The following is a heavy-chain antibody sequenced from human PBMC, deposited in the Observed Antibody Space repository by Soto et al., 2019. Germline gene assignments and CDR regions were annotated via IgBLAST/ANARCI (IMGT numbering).Heavy chain of an antibody. CDR1: GGSISSGGYS. CDR2: IYHSGST. Sequence: PSETLSFTCPVSGGSISSGGYSWSWIRQAPGKGLEWIGYIYHSGSTSYNPSLKSRVTISVDTSKNQFSLKLSSVTAADTAVYYCARVNGMDVWGQGARVTVS. V-gene: IGHV4-30-2*01. CDR3: ARVNGMDV. J-gene: IGHJ6*02.